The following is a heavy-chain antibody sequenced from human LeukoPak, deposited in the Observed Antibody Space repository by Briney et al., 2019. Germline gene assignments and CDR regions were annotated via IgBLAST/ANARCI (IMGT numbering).Heavy chain of an antibody. V-gene: IGHV3-9*01. J-gene: IGHJ4*02. CDR3: AKAWGGYYYDSSGYSFDY. CDR1: GFSFSTYA. CDR2: ISWNSGST. D-gene: IGHD3-22*01. Sequence: GGSLRLSCAASGFSFSTYAMSWVRQAPARGPEWVSGISWNSGSTGYADSVKGRFTISRDNAKTSLYLQMNSLRAEDTALYYCAKAWGGYYYDSSGYSFDYWGQGTLVTVSS.